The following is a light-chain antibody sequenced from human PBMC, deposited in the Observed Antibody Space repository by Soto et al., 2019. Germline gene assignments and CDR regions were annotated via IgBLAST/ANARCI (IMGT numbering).Light chain of an antibody. CDR1: QSISSN. V-gene: IGKV3-15*01. CDR2: GAS. CDR3: QQYNNWPIT. J-gene: IGKJ5*01. Sequence: EIVLTQSPATLSVSPGERATLSFRASQSISSNLAWYQQKPGQAPRLLIYGASTRATAIPARFSGSGSGTEFTLTISSLQPEDFAVYYCQQYNNWPITFGQGTRLEIK.